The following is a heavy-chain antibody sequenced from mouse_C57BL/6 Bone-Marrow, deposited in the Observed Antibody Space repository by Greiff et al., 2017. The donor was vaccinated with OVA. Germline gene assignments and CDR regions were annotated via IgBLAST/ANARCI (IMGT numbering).Heavy chain of an antibody. V-gene: IGHV1-55*01. Sequence: QVQLQQSAAELVKPGASVKMSCKASGYTFTSYWITWVKQRPGQGLEWIGDIYPGSGSTNYNEKFKSKATLTVDTSSSTAYMQLSSLTSEDSAVYYCARGGTNYFDYWGQGTTLTVSS. J-gene: IGHJ2*01. CDR3: ARGGTNYFDY. CDR1: GYTFTSYW. D-gene: IGHD3-3*01. CDR2: IYPGSGST.